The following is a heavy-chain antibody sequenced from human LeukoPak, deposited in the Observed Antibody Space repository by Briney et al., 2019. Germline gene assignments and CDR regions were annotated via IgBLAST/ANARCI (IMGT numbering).Heavy chain of an antibody. CDR1: GFFFNNYA. J-gene: IGHJ4*02. D-gene: IGHD6-19*01. Sequence: GGSLILSCAPSGFFFNNYAMSWVRQVPGRGLEWVSSISSRRDSTYVAGYVQGRCTIFSNNSNDSLYPQVKTVSGESTAVYYCGEGPRPDISVAHTVEHWGQGTLVTVSS. CDR3: GEGPRPDISVAHTVEH. CDR2: ISSRRDST. V-gene: IGHV3-23*01.